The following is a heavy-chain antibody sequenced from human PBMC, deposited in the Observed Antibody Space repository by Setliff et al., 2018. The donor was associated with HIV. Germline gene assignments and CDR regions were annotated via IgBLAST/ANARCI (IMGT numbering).Heavy chain of an antibody. D-gene: IGHD3-16*01. CDR2: IDPNSGDT. V-gene: IGHV1-2*02. CDR1: GYTFTGHY. J-gene: IGHJ4*02. Sequence: GASVKVSCKASGYTFTGHYLHWVRQAPGQGLEWMGWIDPNSGDTNYAQKFQGRVTITSDTSVSTAYMELRRLSRDDTAVYYCARADVLLFDYWGQGTLVTVSS. CDR3: ARADVLLFDY.